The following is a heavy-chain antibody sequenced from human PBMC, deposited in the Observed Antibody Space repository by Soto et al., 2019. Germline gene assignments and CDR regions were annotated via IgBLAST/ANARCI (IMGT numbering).Heavy chain of an antibody. CDR3: AKWNGYGDH. CDR1: GFSFSTYG. CDR2: VSGGSGTT. D-gene: IGHD1-1*01. J-gene: IGHJ4*02. Sequence: EVQLLESGGGLVQPGGSLRLSCAVSGFSFSTYGVTWVRQAPGKGLEWVSGVSGGSGTTHYADSVKGRFTITGDTSKNTVYLQMNSLRGEDTAVDYCAKWNGYGDHWGQGTRVTVSS. V-gene: IGHV3-23*01.